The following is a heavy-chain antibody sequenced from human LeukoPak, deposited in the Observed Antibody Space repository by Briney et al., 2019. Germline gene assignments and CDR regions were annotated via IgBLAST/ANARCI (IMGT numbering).Heavy chain of an antibody. Sequence: SETLSLTCTVSGGSISSSSYYWGWIRQPPGKGPEWIGSIYYSGSTYYINPSLKSRVTISVDTSKNQISLKLSSVTAADTAVYYCARNRYYYGSRNYGVPTWFDPWGQGTLVTVSS. CDR3: ARNRYYYGSRNYGVPTWFDP. CDR2: IYYSGST. CDR1: GGSISSSSYY. J-gene: IGHJ5*02. D-gene: IGHD3-10*01. V-gene: IGHV4-39*01.